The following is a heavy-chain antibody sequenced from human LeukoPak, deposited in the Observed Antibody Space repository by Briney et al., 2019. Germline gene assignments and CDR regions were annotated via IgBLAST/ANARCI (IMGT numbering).Heavy chain of an antibody. CDR3: ASGSVVTALDQ. D-gene: IGHD2-21*02. Sequence: SETLSLTCAVPGGSITTYYWTWIRQPPGQALEWIGYIYYTGNTKYNPSLESRVTISIDTSKNEFSLKIYSVNAADTAVYFCASGSVVTALDQWGQGTLVTVSS. CDR1: GGSITTYY. J-gene: IGHJ4*02. CDR2: IYYTGNT. V-gene: IGHV4-59*01.